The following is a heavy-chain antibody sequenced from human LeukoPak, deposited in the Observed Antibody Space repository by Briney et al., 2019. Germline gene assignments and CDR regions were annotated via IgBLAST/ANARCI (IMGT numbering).Heavy chain of an antibody. Sequence: GGSLRLSCAASGFTFSDYYMSWIRQAPGKGLEWVSYISSSGSTIYYADSVKGRFTISRDNAKNSLYLQMNSLRAEDTAVYYCARESITMIVVVTPGDAFDIWGQGTMVTVSS. CDR1: GFTFSDYY. D-gene: IGHD3-22*01. CDR3: ARESITMIVVVTPGDAFDI. CDR2: ISSSGSTI. V-gene: IGHV3-11*04. J-gene: IGHJ3*02.